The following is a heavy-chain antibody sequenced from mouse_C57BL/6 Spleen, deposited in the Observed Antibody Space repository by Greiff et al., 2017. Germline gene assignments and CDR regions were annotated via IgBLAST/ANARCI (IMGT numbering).Heavy chain of an antibody. CDR3: ARRDGGWFAY. Sequence: QVQLKESGAELARPGASVKLSCKASGYTFTSYGISWVKQRTGQGLEWIGEIYPRSGNTYYNEKFKGKATLTADKSSSTAYMELRSLTSEDSAVYFCARRDGGWFAYWGQGTLVTVSA. CDR1: GYTFTSYG. J-gene: IGHJ3*01. CDR2: IYPRSGNT. D-gene: IGHD2-13*01. V-gene: IGHV1-81*01.